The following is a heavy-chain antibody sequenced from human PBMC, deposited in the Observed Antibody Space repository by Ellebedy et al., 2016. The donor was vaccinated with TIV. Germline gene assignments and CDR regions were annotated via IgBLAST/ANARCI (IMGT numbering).Heavy chain of an antibody. D-gene: IGHD7-27*01. CDR2: IYTRGDT. Sequence: SETLSLTXSVSGDSITSSYWTWLRQPAGKGLEWIGRIYTRGDTNYNSSLKSRVAMSVDTSKEHFSLELTSVTAADTAVYYCARDAWGRDAFDIWGQGTMVTVSS. CDR3: ARDAWGRDAFDI. CDR1: GDSITSSY. V-gene: IGHV4-4*07. J-gene: IGHJ3*02.